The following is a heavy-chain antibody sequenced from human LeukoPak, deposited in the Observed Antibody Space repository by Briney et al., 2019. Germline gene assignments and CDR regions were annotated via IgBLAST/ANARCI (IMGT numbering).Heavy chain of an antibody. D-gene: IGHD3-10*01. V-gene: IGHV1-2*02. CDR2: INPNSGGT. CDR3: ARFPRLLWFGDSAFDI. J-gene: IGHJ3*02. CDR1: GYTFTGYY. Sequence: ASVKVSCKASGYTFTGYYMHWVRQARGQGLEWMGWINPNSGGTNYAQKFQGRVTMTRDTSISTAYMELSRLRSDDTAVYYCARFPRLLWFGDSAFDIWGQGTMVTVSS.